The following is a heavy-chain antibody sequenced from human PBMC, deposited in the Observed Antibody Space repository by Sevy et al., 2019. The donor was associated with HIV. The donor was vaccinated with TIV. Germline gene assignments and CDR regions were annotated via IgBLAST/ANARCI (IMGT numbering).Heavy chain of an antibody. CDR3: VREGETPYYYGMDV. J-gene: IGHJ6*02. Sequence: GGSLRLSCAASGFSFSNYAIHWVRQAPGKGLEWVAFITYDGSMKYYADSVKGRFTVSRDNSKNTLYLQMNSLRPEDAAVYYCVREGETPYYYGMDVWGQRTTVTVSS. D-gene: IGHD1-26*01. V-gene: IGHV3-30-3*01. CDR2: ITYDGSMK. CDR1: GFSFSNYA.